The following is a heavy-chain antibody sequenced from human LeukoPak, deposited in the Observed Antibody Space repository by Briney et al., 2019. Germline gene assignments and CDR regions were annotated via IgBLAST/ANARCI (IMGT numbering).Heavy chain of an antibody. D-gene: IGHD3-3*01. V-gene: IGHV3-23*01. CDR2: ISGGGDTA. Sequence: GGSLRLSCAASGFTFTSFAMIWVRQAPGKGLDWVSGISGGGDTAYYADSVKGRFTISRDNPKNMVNLQMNSLRADDTAVYYCAQGGSYYDFWSGYSAVWGQGTLVSVSS. CDR1: GFTFTSFA. CDR3: AQGGSYYDFWSGYSAV. J-gene: IGHJ4*02.